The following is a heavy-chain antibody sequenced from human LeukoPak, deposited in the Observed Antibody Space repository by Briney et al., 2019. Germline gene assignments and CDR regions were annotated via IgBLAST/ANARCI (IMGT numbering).Heavy chain of an antibody. Sequence: NPGGSLRLSCAASGFTFDDYAMHWVRQAPGKGLEWVSLISWDGGSTYYADSVKGRFTISRDNSKNSLYLQMNSLRAEDTAVYYCARETGWLQLVYWGQGTLVTVSS. V-gene: IGHV3-43D*03. CDR1: GFTFDDYA. CDR2: ISWDGGST. CDR3: ARETGWLQLVY. D-gene: IGHD5-24*01. J-gene: IGHJ4*02.